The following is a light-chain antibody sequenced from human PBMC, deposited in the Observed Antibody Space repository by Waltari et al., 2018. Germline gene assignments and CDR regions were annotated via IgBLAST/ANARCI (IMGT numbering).Light chain of an antibody. CDR2: WAS. CDR3: HQYYTTPWT. V-gene: IGKV4-1*01. Sequence: EIVMTQYPDSLAVSLGERATIDCKSSQSVLYSSDNKNYLAWYQQKPGQPPKLLIYWASSRESGVPDRFSGSESGTDFTLTISSLRAEDVAVYYCHQYYTTPWTFGQGTKVEIK. J-gene: IGKJ1*01. CDR1: QSVLYSSDNKNY.